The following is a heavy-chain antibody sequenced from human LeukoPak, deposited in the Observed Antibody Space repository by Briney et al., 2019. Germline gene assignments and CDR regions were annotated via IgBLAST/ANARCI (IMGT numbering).Heavy chain of an antibody. CDR2: IYSDNT. CDR1: GFTVSSNS. D-gene: IGHD5-24*01. V-gene: IGHV3-53*01. CDR3: ARDRSSYFSRDGYHYYYYYMDV. J-gene: IGHJ6*03. Sequence: GGSLRLSCTVSGFTVSSNSMSWVRQAPGKGLEWVSFIYSDNTHYSDSVKGRFTISRDNSKNTLYLQMNSLRAEDTAVYYCARDRSSYFSRDGYHYYYYYMDVWGKGTTVTISS.